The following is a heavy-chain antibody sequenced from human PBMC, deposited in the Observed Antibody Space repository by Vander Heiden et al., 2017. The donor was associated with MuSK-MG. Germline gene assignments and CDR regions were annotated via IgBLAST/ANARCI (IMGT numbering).Heavy chain of an antibody. Sequence: EVQLVQSGAEVKKPGESQKSPCKGYGCSFTTYWIGWVRQMPGKGLEWMGIIHPGDSNTRYSPSFQGQVTISVDKSITTAYLQWSRLKASDTAIYYCARGYCSSTKCYAAFDYWGQGTLVTVSS. CDR1: GCSFTTYW. CDR2: IHPGDSNT. J-gene: IGHJ4*02. CDR3: ARGYCSSTKCYAAFDY. D-gene: IGHD2-2*01. V-gene: IGHV5-51*03.